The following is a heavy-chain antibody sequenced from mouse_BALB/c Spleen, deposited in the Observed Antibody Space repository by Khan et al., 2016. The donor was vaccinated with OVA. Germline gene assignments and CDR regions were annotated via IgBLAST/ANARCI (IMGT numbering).Heavy chain of an antibody. CDR3: ARELRLGGFAY. J-gene: IGHJ3*01. CDR1: GFSLTDYG. CDR2: IWGDGST. V-gene: IGHV2-6-7*01. D-gene: IGHD1-2*01. Sequence: QVQLQQSGPGLVAPSQNLSITCTVSGFSLTDYGVNWVRQPPGKGLEWLGMIWGDGSTDYNSALKSRLSISKDKSKSQVFLKMNSLQPDDAARFYCARELRLGGFAYWGQGTLVTVSA.